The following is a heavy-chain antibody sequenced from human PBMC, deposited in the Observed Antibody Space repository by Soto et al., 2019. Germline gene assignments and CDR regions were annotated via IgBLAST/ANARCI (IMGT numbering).Heavy chain of an antibody. CDR1: GYTFTSYA. Sequence: QVQLVQSGAEVKKPGASVKLSCKASGYTFTSYAMHWVRQAPGQRLEWMGWINAGNGNTKYSQKFQGRVTITRDTSASTAYMELSSLRSEDTAVYYCARDMGFGLSDYWGQGTLVTVSS. D-gene: IGHD3-10*01. CDR3: ARDMGFGLSDY. J-gene: IGHJ4*02. CDR2: INAGNGNT. V-gene: IGHV1-3*01.